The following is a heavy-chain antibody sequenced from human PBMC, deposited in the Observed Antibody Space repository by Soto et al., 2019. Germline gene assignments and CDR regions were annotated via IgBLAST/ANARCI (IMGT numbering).Heavy chain of an antibody. V-gene: IGHV3-64D*06. CDR2: VSTSGRST. Sequence: ETLSLSCPASGFIFSESTIYWVRQVPGKGLEAISAVSTSGRSTYYADSVKDRFTISRDNSKNTLFLQMGSLRPEDTAIYYCVKQAHGLDGVAFDYWGQGTQVTVSS. CDR1: GFIFSEST. J-gene: IGHJ4*02. CDR3: VKQAHGLDGVAFDY. D-gene: IGHD2-15*01.